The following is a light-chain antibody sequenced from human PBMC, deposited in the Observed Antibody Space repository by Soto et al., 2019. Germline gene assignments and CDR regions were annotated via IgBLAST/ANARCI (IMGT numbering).Light chain of an antibody. CDR3: KQYNDWPRT. Sequence: EIVMTQSPATLSVSPGERVTLSCRASQSVNSNLAWYQQKPGQAPRLLIYRASTRATGFPDRFSGSGSGTDFTLNISGLQSEDFAVYYCKQYNDWPRTFGQGTKVDIK. CDR2: RAS. J-gene: IGKJ1*01. CDR1: QSVNSN. V-gene: IGKV3-15*01.